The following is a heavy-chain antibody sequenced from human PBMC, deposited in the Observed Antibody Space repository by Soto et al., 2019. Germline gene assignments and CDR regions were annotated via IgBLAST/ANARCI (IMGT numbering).Heavy chain of an antibody. J-gene: IGHJ6*02. CDR3: ARSDCTGAYCYSWPFNYGVDV. Sequence: QVQLVESGGGVVQPGGSLRLSCTTSGFTFNTYGMHWVRQAPGKGLEWVVIIWYDGSNKYYADSVKGRFTISRDNSKNTRYLQMNSLRAEDTALYYCARSDCTGAYCYSWPFNYGVDVWGQVTTVTVSS. D-gene: IGHD2-21*02. V-gene: IGHV3-33*08. CDR1: GFTFNTYG. CDR2: IWYDGSNK.